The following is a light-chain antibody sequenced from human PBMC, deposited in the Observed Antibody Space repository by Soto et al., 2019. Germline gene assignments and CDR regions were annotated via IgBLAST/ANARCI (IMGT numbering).Light chain of an antibody. J-gene: IGLJ1*01. CDR2: EVS. Sequence: QSALTQPPSASGSPGQSVTISCTGTSSDVGAYNYVSWYQQHPGKAPKLMIYEVSKRPSGVPDRFSVSKSGNTASLTVSGLQAEDEADYYCSSYAGTYHGSIVGTGTNVNVL. CDR3: SSYAGTYHGSI. CDR1: SSDVGAYNY. V-gene: IGLV2-8*01.